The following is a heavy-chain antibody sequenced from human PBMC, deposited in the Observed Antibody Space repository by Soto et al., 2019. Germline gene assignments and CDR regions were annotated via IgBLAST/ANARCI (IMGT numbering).Heavy chain of an antibody. CDR2: INHSGST. CDR3: ARDKITGLFDY. Sequence: PSETLSLTCAVSGGSISSGGYSWSWIRQPPGKGLEWIGEINHSGSTNYNPSLKSRVTISVDTSKNQFSLKLTSVTAADTAVYYCARDKITGLFDYSGQGTLVTVSS. J-gene: IGHJ4*02. CDR1: GGSISSGGYS. D-gene: IGHD2-8*02. V-gene: IGHV4-30-2*01.